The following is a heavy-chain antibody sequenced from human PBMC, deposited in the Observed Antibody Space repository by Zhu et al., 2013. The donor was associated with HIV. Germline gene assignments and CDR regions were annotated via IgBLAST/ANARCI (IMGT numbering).Heavy chain of an antibody. CDR1: GYTFNTYD. CDR2: INPSGGST. Sequence: QVQLVQSGAEVKKPGASVAVSCKASGYTFNTYDINWVRQAPGQGLEWMGIINPSGGSTSYAQKFQGRVTMTRDTSTSTVYMELSSLRSEDTAVYYCAREPPSTGNYDHWGQGTLVTVSS. CDR3: AREPPSTGNYDH. V-gene: IGHV1-46*02. J-gene: IGHJ4*02. D-gene: IGHD3-9*01.